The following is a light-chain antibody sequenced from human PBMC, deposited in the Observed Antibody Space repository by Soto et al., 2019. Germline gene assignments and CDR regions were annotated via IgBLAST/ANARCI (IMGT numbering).Light chain of an antibody. J-gene: IGKJ3*01. V-gene: IGKV3-15*01. CDR2: GAS. Sequence: EIVMTQSPATLSVSPGERATLSCRASQSVSSNLAWYQQKPGQAPRLLIYGASTRATGIPARSSGSGSGTEFALTISNLQSEDCAVYYCQQCNNWPFTCGRGTKVDIK. CDR3: QQCNNWPFT. CDR1: QSVSSN.